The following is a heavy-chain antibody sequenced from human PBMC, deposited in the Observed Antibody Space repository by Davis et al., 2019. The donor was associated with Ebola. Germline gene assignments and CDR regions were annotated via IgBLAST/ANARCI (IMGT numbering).Heavy chain of an antibody. Sequence: PGGSLRLSCAASGFTFSSYAMHWVRQTPGKGLEYVSAISSNGGSTYYANSVKGRFTISRDNSKNTLYLQMGSLRAEDMAVYYCARAVVPAAWFDYWGQGTLVTVSS. CDR3: ARAVVPAAWFDY. J-gene: IGHJ4*02. CDR1: GFTFSSYA. D-gene: IGHD2-2*01. CDR2: ISSNGGST. V-gene: IGHV3-64*01.